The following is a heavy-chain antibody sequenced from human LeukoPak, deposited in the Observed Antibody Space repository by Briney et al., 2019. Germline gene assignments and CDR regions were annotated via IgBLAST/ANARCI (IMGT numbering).Heavy chain of an antibody. CDR1: GFTFSSYA. D-gene: IGHD3-22*01. J-gene: IGHJ4*02. Sequence: GGSLRLSCAASGFTFSSYAMSWVRQAPGKGLEWVGRIKSKTDGGTTDYAAPVKGRFTISRDDSKNTLYLQMNSLKTEDTAVYYCSATYYYDSSEGYWGQGTLVTVSS. CDR3: SATYYYDSSEGY. CDR2: IKSKTDGGTT. V-gene: IGHV3-15*01.